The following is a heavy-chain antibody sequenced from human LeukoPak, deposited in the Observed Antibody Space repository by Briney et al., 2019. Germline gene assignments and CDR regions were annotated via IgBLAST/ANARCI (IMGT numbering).Heavy chain of an antibody. CDR1: GGSISSSSYY. D-gene: IGHD5-24*01. CDR2: IYASGST. CDR3: ARKDGDI. J-gene: IGHJ3*02. Sequence: KTSETLSLTCTVSGGSISSSSYYWGWIRQPAGKGLEWIGRIYASGSTNSNPSLKSRVTISVDTSKNQFSLKLSSVTAADTAVYYCARKDGDIWGQGTMVTVSS. V-gene: IGHV4-61*02.